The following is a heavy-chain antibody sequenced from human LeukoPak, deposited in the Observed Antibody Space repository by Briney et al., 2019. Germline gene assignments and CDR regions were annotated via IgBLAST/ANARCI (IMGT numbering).Heavy chain of an antibody. Sequence: PGGSLRLSCAASGFTFSSYSMNWVRQAPGKGLEWVSAISGSGGSTYYADSVKGRFTISRDNSKNTLYLQMNSLRAEDTAVYYCAKARETVPAASSFDYWGQGTLVTVSS. CDR1: GFTFSSYS. J-gene: IGHJ4*02. V-gene: IGHV3-23*01. CDR2: ISGSGGST. CDR3: AKARETVPAASSFDY. D-gene: IGHD2-2*01.